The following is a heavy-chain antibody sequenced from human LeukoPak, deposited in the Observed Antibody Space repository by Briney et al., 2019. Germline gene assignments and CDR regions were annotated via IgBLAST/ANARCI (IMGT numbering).Heavy chain of an antibody. Sequence: SETLSLTCTVSGGSISSYYWSWIRQPPGKGLEWTGYIYYSGSTNYNPSLKSRVTISVDTSKNQFSLKLSSVTAADTAVYYCARDPGLEGRKAYFDLWGRGTLVTVSS. CDR3: ARDPGLEGRKAYFDL. CDR1: GGSISSYY. V-gene: IGHV4-59*01. CDR2: IYYSGST. J-gene: IGHJ2*01.